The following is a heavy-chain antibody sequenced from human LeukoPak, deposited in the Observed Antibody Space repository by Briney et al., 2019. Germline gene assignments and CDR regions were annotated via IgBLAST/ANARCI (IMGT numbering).Heavy chain of an antibody. D-gene: IGHD1-26*01. CDR3: ARDLRIVSGSYLDY. Sequence: GGSLRLSCAASGFTFNKYWMHWVRQAPGKGLVWVSRINSDGSSTRYADSVKGRFTMSRDNAKNTLYLQMNSLRGEDTAIYYCARDLRIVSGSYLDYWGQGTLVTVSS. V-gene: IGHV3-74*01. CDR1: GFTFNKYW. CDR2: INSDGSST. J-gene: IGHJ4*02.